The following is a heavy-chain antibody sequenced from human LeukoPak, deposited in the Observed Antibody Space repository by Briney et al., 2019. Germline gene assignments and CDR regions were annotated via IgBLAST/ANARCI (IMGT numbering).Heavy chain of an antibody. D-gene: IGHD6-6*01. V-gene: IGHV3-7*05. CDR1: GFTFSSYW. J-gene: IGHJ4*02. CDR2: IEQDGSAS. Sequence: PGGSLRLSCAASGFTFSSYWMSWARQAPGKELQWVASIEQDGSASYYVDSVKGRFTISRDNAKNSVYLQMNSLRAEDTAVYYCARGAYDSSSDHWGQGTLVTVSS. CDR3: ARGAYDSSSDH.